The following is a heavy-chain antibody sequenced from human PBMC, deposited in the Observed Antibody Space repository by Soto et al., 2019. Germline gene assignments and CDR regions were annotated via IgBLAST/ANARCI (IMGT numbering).Heavy chain of an antibody. J-gene: IGHJ4*02. D-gene: IGHD3-22*01. CDR1: GGSISSGGYY. V-gene: IGHV4-31*03. CDR3: ARDLGYYDSSGYYIHEYFDY. CDR2: IYYSGST. Sequence: PSETLSLTCTVSGGSISSGGYYWSWIRQHPGKGLEWIGYIYYSGSTYYNPSLKSRVTISVDTSKNQFSLKLSSVTAADTAVYYCARDLGYYDSSGYYIHEYFDYWGQGTLVTVS.